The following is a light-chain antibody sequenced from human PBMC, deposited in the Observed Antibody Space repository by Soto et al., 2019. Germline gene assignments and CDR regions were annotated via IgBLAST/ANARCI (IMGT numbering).Light chain of an antibody. CDR3: QLSFITPPLT. V-gene: IGKV1-39*01. CDR1: QSISTY. Sequence: DIQMTQSPSSLSASIGDRITITCRASQSISTYLNWYQQKPGKAPRLLIYGASTLQNGVPPRFSGSGSATAYTLTISSLQPEDFSTYDCQLSFITPPLTFGGGTKVVMK. CDR2: GAS. J-gene: IGKJ4*01.